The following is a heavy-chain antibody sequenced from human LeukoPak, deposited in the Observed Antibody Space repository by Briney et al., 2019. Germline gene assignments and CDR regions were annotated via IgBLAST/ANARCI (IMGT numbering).Heavy chain of an antibody. CDR3: ARGHSGSYQRTDAFDI. CDR2: ISESGRYI. V-gene: IGHV3-21*01. D-gene: IGHD1-26*01. Sequence: PGGSLRLSCAASGFTFTSYSLNWVRQAPGTGLEWVSSISESGRYIYFRASLKGRFTVSRDNAENSLYLQMNSLRVEDTAVYYCARGHSGSYQRTDAFDIWGRGTLVTVSS. CDR1: GFTFTSYS. J-gene: IGHJ3*02.